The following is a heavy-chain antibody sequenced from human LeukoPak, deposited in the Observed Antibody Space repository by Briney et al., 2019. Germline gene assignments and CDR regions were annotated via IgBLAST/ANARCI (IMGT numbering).Heavy chain of an antibody. D-gene: IGHD4-17*01. CDR2: ISSSSSYI. Sequence: PGGSLRLSCAASGSTFSSYNMNWVRQAPGKGLEWVSSISSSSSYIYYADSVKGRFTISRDNAKNSLYLQMNSLRAEDTAVYYCARDGGMTTVTANLDSWGQGTLVTVSS. CDR1: GSTFSSYN. CDR3: ARDGGMTTVTANLDS. J-gene: IGHJ4*02. V-gene: IGHV3-21*01.